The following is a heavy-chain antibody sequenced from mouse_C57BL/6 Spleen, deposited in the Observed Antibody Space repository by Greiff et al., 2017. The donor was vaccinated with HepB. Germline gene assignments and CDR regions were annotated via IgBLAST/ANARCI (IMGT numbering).Heavy chain of an antibody. V-gene: IGHV1-50*01. CDR3: AVYLDY. CDR1: GYTFTSYW. Sequence: VQLQQPGAELVKPGASVKLSCKASGYTFTSYWMQWVKQRPGQGLEWIGEIDPSDSYTNYNQKFKGKATLTVDTSSSTAYMQLSSLTSEDSAVYYCAVYLDYWGQGTTLTVSS. CDR2: IDPSDSYT. J-gene: IGHJ2*01.